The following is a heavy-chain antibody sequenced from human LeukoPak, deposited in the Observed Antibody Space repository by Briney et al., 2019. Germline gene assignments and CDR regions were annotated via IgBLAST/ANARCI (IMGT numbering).Heavy chain of an antibody. V-gene: IGHV3-15*01. CDR3: TTDYYDYVWGSYRPDY. CDR2: IKSKTDGETT. D-gene: IGHD3-16*02. J-gene: IGHJ4*02. Sequence: GGSLRLSCAASGFTFSNAWMTWVRQAPGQGLEWVARIKSKTDGETTDYAAPVKGRFTISRDDSKNTLYLQMNSLKTEDTAVYYCTTDYYDYVWGSYRPDYWGQGTLVTVSS. CDR1: GFTFSNAW.